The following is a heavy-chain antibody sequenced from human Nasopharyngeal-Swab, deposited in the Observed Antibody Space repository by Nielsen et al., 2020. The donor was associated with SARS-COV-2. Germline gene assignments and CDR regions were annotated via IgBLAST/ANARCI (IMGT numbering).Heavy chain of an antibody. D-gene: IGHD3-10*01. CDR3: ASSRYRFGEFRFDY. J-gene: IGHJ4*02. Sequence: LEWMGWINAGNGNTKYSQKFQGRVTITRDTSASTAYMELSSLRSEDTAVYYCASSRYRFGEFRFDYWGQGTLVTVSS. CDR2: INAGNGNT. V-gene: IGHV1-3*01.